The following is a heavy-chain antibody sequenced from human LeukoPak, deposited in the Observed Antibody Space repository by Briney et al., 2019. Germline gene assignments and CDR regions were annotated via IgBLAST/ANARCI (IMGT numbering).Heavy chain of an antibody. CDR3: ARGPTMKMDV. D-gene: IGHD3-22*01. CDR2: ISYDGRNK. Sequence: GGSVRLSCGASGFTFRSYGMHWVRQAPGKGLEWVAVISYDGRNKYYADSVKGRITISRDNAKNSLYLQMNSLRAEDTAVYYCARGPTMKMDVWGKGTTVTVSS. CDR1: GFTFRSYG. V-gene: IGHV3-30*03. J-gene: IGHJ6*04.